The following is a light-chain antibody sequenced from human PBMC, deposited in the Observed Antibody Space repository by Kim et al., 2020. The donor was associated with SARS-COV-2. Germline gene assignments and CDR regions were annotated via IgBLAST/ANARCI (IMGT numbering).Light chain of an antibody. CDR3: SAWDSSLSAWV. CDR1: SNDVRNEG. V-gene: IGLV10-54*01. Sequence: QPATRTCTGTSNDVRNEGATGLQQHQGHPPKLLSSRNNNRPSGISERFSASRSGDTASLTITGLQPEDEADYYCSAWDSSLSAWVFGGGTQLTVL. J-gene: IGLJ3*02. CDR2: RNN.